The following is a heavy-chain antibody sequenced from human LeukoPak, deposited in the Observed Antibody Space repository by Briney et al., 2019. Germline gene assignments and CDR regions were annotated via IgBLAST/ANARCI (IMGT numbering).Heavy chain of an antibody. D-gene: IGHD4-17*01. V-gene: IGHV3-21*01. Sequence: GGSLRLSCAASGFTFSSYSMNWVRQAPGKGLEWVSSISSSSSYIYYADSVKGRFTISRDNAKNSLYLQMNSLRAEDTAVYYWAKDMRGKVTIKGKYHYGMDVWGQGTTVTVSS. CDR2: ISSSSSYI. CDR1: GFTFSSYS. CDR3: AKDMRGKVTIKGKYHYGMDV. J-gene: IGHJ6*02.